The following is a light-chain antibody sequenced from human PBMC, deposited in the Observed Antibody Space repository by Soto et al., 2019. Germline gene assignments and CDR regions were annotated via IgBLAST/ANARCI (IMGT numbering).Light chain of an antibody. J-gene: IGLJ1*01. CDR2: EVS. Sequence: QSVLTQPASVSGSPGQSITISCTGTSSDVGSYNLVSWYQQHPGKAPKLMIYEVSKRPSGVSNRFSGSKSGNTASLTISGLQAEDEADYYCCSHAGSYTYVLGYGTKVTVL. CDR1: SSDVGSYNL. CDR3: CSHAGSYTYV. V-gene: IGLV2-23*02.